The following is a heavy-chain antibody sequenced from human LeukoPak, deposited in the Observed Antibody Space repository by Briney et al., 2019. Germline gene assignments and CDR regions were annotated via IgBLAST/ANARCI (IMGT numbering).Heavy chain of an antibody. J-gene: IGHJ4*02. CDR2: IYYSGST. D-gene: IGHD5-24*01. CDR1: GGSMSSYY. V-gene: IGHV4-59*08. CDR3: ARGARAGYNLEPFDY. Sequence: SETLSLTCTVSGGSMSSYYWSWIRQPPGKGLEWIGYIYYSGSTKYNPSLKSRVTISIDTSKNQFSLKLSSVTAADTAVYYCARGARAGYNLEPFDYWGQGTLVTVSS.